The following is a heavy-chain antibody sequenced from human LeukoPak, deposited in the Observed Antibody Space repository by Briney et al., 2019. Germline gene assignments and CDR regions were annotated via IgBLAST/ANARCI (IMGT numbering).Heavy chain of an antibody. V-gene: IGHV3-53*01. CDR3: ARDFSSGSYYGDYYFDY. Sequence: GGSLRLSCAVSGFTVSSNYMSWVRQAPGKGLEWVSLIYSGGGTYYADSVRGRFTISRDNAKNSLYLQMNSLRAEDTAVYYCARDFSSGSYYGDYYFDYWGQGTLVTVSS. CDR2: IYSGGGT. D-gene: IGHD1-26*01. CDR1: GFTVSSNY. J-gene: IGHJ4*02.